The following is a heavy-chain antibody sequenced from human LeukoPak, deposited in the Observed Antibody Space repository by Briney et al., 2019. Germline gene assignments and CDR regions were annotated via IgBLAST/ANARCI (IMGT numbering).Heavy chain of an antibody. D-gene: IGHD3-16*01. V-gene: IGHV3-74*01. CDR3: ARQGDDY. CDR1: GFTLSSYW. Sequence: PGGSLRLSCAASGFTLSSYWMHWVRQAPGKGLVWVSRINTDGSDRSYADYVKGRFTISRDNAKNSLYLQMNSLRAEDTAVYYCARQGDDYWGHGTLVTVSS. J-gene: IGHJ4*01. CDR2: INTDGSDR.